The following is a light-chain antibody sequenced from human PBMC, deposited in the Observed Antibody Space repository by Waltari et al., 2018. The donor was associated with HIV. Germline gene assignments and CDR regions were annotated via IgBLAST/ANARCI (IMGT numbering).Light chain of an antibody. CDR3: QQYDNLLLYT. Sequence: DIQMTQSPSSLSASVGDRVTITCQASQDISNYLNWYQQKPGKAPKLLIYDASNLETGVPSMFSGSGSGTDFTFTISSLQPEDIATYYCQQYDNLLLYTFGQGTKLEIK. J-gene: IGKJ2*01. CDR2: DAS. CDR1: QDISNY. V-gene: IGKV1-33*01.